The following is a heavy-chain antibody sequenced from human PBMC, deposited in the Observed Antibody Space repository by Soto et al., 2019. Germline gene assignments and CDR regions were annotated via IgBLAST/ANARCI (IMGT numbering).Heavy chain of an antibody. CDR1: GYSVTSSDYY. CDR3: APLSVSLSGPYGIHV. Sequence: LSLTCSVSGYSVTSSDYYWAWIRQPPGKGLEWIGSMFYSGLTYYNPSLKSRATLSVDTSKNQFSVRLNSVTAADTAVYYCAPLSVSLSGPYGIHVWGQGTTVTVSS. V-gene: IGHV4-39*01. D-gene: IGHD2-15*01. CDR2: MFYSGLT. J-gene: IGHJ6*02.